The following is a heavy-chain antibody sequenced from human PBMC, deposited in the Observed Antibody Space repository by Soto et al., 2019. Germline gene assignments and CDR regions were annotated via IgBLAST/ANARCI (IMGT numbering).Heavy chain of an antibody. Sequence: QVQLQESGPGLVKPSGTLSLTCAVSGGSISSSNWWSWVRQPPGKGLEWIGGIYHSGSTNYNPSLKSRVTISVDKSKNQFSLKLSSVTAADTAVYYCARARYIVVVPAAFYYYGMDVWGQGTTVTVSS. CDR3: ARARYIVVVPAAFYYYGMDV. J-gene: IGHJ6*02. V-gene: IGHV4-4*02. CDR1: GGSISSSNW. D-gene: IGHD2-2*01. CDR2: IYHSGST.